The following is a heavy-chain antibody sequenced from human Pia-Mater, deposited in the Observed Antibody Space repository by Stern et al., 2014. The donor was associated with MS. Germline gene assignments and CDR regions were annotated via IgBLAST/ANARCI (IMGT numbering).Heavy chain of an antibody. V-gene: IGHV1-46*01. CDR1: GYTXXSYH. CDR2: XNPSGGRT. J-gene: IGHJ4*02. D-gene: IGHD6-6*01. Sequence: XVQXVESGAEVXKPGASVKVSCKASGYTXXSYHMHWVRQAPGQGLEWMGXXNPSGGRTSYPQKFQGRLTRTRDTSTSTVYMELXXXXSEDTXVYXXXXXSFEQPVLLXWGQGTLVTVSS. CDR3: XXXSFEQPVLLX.